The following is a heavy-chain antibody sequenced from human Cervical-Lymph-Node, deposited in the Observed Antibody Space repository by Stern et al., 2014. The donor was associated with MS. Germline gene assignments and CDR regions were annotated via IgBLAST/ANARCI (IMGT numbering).Heavy chain of an antibody. Sequence: QVQLVQSGAEVKKPGASVKVSCKASGYTFTTYYMHWVRQAPGQGLEWMGMIYPSGGSTSYAPKFQGRVTMTRDTSTSTIYMELSSLRSEDTAIYYCARDRFAFDFWGQGTMVTVSS. V-gene: IGHV1-46*01. CDR2: IYPSGGST. CDR3: ARDRFAFDF. J-gene: IGHJ3*01. CDR1: GYTFTTYY.